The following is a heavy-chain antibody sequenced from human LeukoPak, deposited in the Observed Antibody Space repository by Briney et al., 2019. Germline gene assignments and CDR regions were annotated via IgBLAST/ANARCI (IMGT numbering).Heavy chain of an antibody. J-gene: IGHJ5*02. V-gene: IGHV4-38-2*02. Sequence: SETLSLTCIVSGYSISNGYYWGWVRQPPGKGLEWIGTIHHSGTTYYSPSLRSRVTTSVDTSKNQFSLSLSSVTAADTAVYYCARSYYDTRGRFDPWGQGTLVTVSS. CDR1: GYSISNGYY. D-gene: IGHD3-22*01. CDR3: ARSYYDTRGRFDP. CDR2: IHHSGTT.